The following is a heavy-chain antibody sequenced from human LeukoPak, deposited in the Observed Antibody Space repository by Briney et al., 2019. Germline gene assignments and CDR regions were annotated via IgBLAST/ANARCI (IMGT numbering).Heavy chain of an antibody. D-gene: IGHD3-22*01. CDR2: IYTSGST. J-gene: IGHJ5*02. CDR1: GGSISSSSYY. V-gene: IGHV4-61*02. Sequence: SETLSLTCTVSGGSISSSSYYWSWIRQPAGKGLEWIGRIYTSGSTNYNPSLKSRVTMSVDTSKNQFSLKLSSVTAADTAVYYCASLYYYDSSGFPTGFDPWGQGTLVTVSS. CDR3: ASLYYYDSSGFPTGFDP.